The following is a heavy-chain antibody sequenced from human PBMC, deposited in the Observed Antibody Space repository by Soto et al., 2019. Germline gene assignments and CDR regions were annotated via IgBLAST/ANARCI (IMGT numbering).Heavy chain of an antibody. CDR2: IYYSGST. CDR1: GGSISSSSYY. J-gene: IGHJ6*02. Sequence: SETLSLTCTVSGGSISSSSYYWGWIRQPPGKGLEWIGSIYYSGSTYYNPSLKSRVTISVDTSKKQFSMKLSSVTAADTAVYYCAIHFTRIAAAGYYYYYGMDVWGQGTTVTASS. D-gene: IGHD6-13*01. CDR3: AIHFTRIAAAGYYYYYGMDV. V-gene: IGHV4-39*01.